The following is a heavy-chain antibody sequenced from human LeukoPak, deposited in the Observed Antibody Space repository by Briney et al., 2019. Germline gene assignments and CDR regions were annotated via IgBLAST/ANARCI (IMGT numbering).Heavy chain of an antibody. Sequence: SETLSLTCTVSGGSVSSHYWNWIRQPPGEGLEWIGYIYYTGSTNYNPSLKSRVTISLDTSKNQFSLKLRSVTAADTAAYYCARRVVVVTANDKSDAFDMWGQGTVVTVSS. CDR3: ARRVVVVTANDKSDAFDM. V-gene: IGHV4-59*02. J-gene: IGHJ3*02. D-gene: IGHD2-21*02. CDR2: IYYTGST. CDR1: GGSVSSHY.